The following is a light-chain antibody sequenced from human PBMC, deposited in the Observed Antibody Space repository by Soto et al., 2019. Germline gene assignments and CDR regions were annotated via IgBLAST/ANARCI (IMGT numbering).Light chain of an antibody. J-gene: IGLJ7*01. CDR1: NNDVGAYDL. V-gene: IGLV2-14*03. Sequence: QSVLTQPASVSGSPGQSIAISCTGTNNDVGAYDLVSWYQQHPGKVPKVLIFEVSNRPSGVSNRFSGSKSGNTASLSISGLQPEDEADYYCSSYSHNIPWMFGGGTQLTVL. CDR3: SSYSHNIPWM. CDR2: EVS.